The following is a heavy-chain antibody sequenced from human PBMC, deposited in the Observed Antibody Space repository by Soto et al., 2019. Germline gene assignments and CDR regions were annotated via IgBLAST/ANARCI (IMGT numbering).Heavy chain of an antibody. CDR3: ARDAVAGDYDY. CDR2: IIPIFGTA. Sequence: SVKVSCKASGGTFSSYAISWVRQAPGQGLEWMGGIIPIFGTANYAQKFQGRVTITADKSTSTAYMELSSLRSEDTAGYYCARDAVAGDYDYWGQGTLVTVSS. V-gene: IGHV1-69*06. J-gene: IGHJ4*02. D-gene: IGHD6-19*01. CDR1: GGTFSSYA.